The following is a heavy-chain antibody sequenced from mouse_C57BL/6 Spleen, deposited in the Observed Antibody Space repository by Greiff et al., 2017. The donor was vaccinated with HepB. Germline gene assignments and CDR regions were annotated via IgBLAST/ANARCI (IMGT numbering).Heavy chain of an antibody. CDR1: GYTFTSYW. CDR2: IDPNSGGT. D-gene: IGHD2-4*01. CDR3: ARFVFYDYGEGYYAMDY. V-gene: IGHV1-62-3*01. J-gene: IGHJ4*01. Sequence: VQLQQPGAELVKPGASVKLSCKASGYTFTSYWMHWVQQRPGRGLEWIGRIDPNSGGTKYNEKFKGKATLTADKSSSTAYMELRSLTSEDSAVYFCARFVFYDYGEGYYAMDYWGQGTSVTVSS.